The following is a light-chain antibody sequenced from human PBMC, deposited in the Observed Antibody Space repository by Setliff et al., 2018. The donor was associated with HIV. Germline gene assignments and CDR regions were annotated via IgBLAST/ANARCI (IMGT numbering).Light chain of an antibody. CDR1: SSDVGTYNA. J-gene: IGLJ1*01. V-gene: IGLV2-14*01. Sequence: QSVLTQPASVSGSPGQSITISCTGTSSDVGTYNAVYWYQQHPGKAPKLMIYDVSTRPSGVSNRFSGSKSGNTASLTISGLQAEDEADYYCSSYTSTSTRVFGTGTKVTVL. CDR2: DVS. CDR3: SSYTSTSTRV.